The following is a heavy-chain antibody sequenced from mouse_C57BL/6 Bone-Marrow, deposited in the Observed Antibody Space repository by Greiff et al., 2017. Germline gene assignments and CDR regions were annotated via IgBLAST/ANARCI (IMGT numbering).Heavy chain of an antibody. CDR2: ISSGGSYT. D-gene: IGHD3-1*01. J-gene: IGHJ3*01. CDR1: GFTFSSYG. Sequence: EVKLMESGGDLVKPGGSLKLSCAASGFTFSSYGMSWVRQTPDKRLEWVATISSGGSYTYYPDSVKGRFTISRDNAKNTLDLQMISLKSEDTAMYYCARPSGFAYWGQGTLVTVSA. V-gene: IGHV5-6*01. CDR3: ARPSGFAY.